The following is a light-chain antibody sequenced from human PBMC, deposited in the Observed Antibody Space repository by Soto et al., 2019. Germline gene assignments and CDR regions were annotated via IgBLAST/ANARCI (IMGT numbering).Light chain of an antibody. V-gene: IGLV1-44*01. Sequence: QLVLTQPPSTSGTPGQRVTISCSGSSSNIGSNTVHWYQQIPGTAPKLLIYTNNQRSSGVSDRFSGSKSDTSASLVISGLQSEDEADYYCATWDNGLTGVVVGGGTKLTVL. CDR3: ATWDNGLTGVV. CDR2: TNN. J-gene: IGLJ2*01. CDR1: SSNIGSNT.